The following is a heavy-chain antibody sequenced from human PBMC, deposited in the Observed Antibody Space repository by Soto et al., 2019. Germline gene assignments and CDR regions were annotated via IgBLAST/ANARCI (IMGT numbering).Heavy chain of an antibody. Sequence: QVQLVQSGAEVKKPGASVKVSCKASGYTFTSYGINWVRQAPGQGLEWLGWISAYDGYTNYAQILQGRVSMTTDTSTKTSYRELRSLRSDETAMYYCARGGFYDSSGARNYYYYGMNVWGQGTTVTVSS. D-gene: IGHD3-22*01. CDR1: GYTFTSYG. V-gene: IGHV1-18*01. J-gene: IGHJ6*02. CDR2: ISAYDGYT. CDR3: ARGGFYDSSGARNYYYYGMNV.